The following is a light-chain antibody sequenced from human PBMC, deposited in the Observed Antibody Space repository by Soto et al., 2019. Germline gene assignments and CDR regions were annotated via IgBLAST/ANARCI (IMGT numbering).Light chain of an antibody. V-gene: IGKV3-20*01. CDR1: QSVNNNY. Sequence: EIVLTQSPGTVSLSPGDRATLSCEASQSVNNNYLAWYQHKPGQAPRLLIYGASSRATGIPDRFSGSGSGTDFTLTISRLEPEDFAVYYCQQYDTSLPYTFGGGTKVEIK. CDR2: GAS. J-gene: IGKJ4*01. CDR3: QQYDTSLPYT.